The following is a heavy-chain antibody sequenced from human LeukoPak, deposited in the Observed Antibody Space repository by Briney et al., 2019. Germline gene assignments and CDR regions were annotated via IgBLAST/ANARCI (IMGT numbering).Heavy chain of an antibody. CDR3: TRASRAAAGVPYYFDY. J-gene: IGHJ4*02. D-gene: IGHD6-13*01. V-gene: IGHV4-31*03. Sequence: SQTLSLTCSVSSGSISSGGYYWSWIRQHPGEGLEWIGYIYYSGSTYYNPSLKSRATISVDTSKNQFSLKLNSLTAADTAVYYCTRASRAAAGVPYYFDYWGQGTLVTVSS. CDR2: IYYSGST. CDR1: SGSISSGGYY.